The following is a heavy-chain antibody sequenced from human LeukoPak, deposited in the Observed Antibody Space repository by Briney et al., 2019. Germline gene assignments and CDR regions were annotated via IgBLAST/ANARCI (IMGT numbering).Heavy chain of an antibody. V-gene: IGHV4-59*01. J-gene: IGHJ4*02. Sequence: PSETLSLTCTVSGGSIGNFFWSWIRQSPGEGLEWIGFIYENGRTSYNPSLKSRVTISVDMSKNQFSLRLTSMTAADTAVYYCARDWELGHWGRGILVTVT. CDR3: ARDWELGH. CDR1: GGSIGNFF. D-gene: IGHD1-26*01. CDR2: IYENGRT.